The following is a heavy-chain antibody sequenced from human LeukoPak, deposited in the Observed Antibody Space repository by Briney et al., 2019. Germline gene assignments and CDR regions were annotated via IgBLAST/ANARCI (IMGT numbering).Heavy chain of an antibody. V-gene: IGHV3-30-3*01. CDR2: ISYDGSNK. CDR3: ARGSSGTNDY. CDR1: GFTFSSYA. D-gene: IGHD3-10*01. Sequence: GGSLRLSCAASGFTFSSYAMHWVRQAPGKGLEWVAVISYDGSNKYYADSVKGRFTISRDNSKNTLYLQMNSLRAEDTAVYYCARGSSGTNDYWGQGTLVTVSS. J-gene: IGHJ4*02.